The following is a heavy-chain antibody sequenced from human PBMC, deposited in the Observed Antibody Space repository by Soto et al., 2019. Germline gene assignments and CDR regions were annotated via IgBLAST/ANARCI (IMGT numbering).Heavy chain of an antibody. CDR2: VSYDGSNT. Sequence: GGSLRLSCAASGFTFSSYGMHWVRQAPGKGLEWVAVVSYDGSNTYYADSVKGRFTISRDNSKNTLYLQMNSVRAEDTAVYYCAKVDCSTTNGYWNDAFDIWGQGTMVTVSS. V-gene: IGHV3-30*18. CDR1: GFTFSSYG. CDR3: AKVDCSTTNGYWNDAFDI. D-gene: IGHD2-2*01. J-gene: IGHJ3*02.